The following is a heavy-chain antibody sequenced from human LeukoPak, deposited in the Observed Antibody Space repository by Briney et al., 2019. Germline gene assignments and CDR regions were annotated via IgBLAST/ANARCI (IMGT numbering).Heavy chain of an antibody. Sequence: GGSLRLSCAASGFTFSSYEMNWVRQAPGKGLEWASYISSSGSTIYYADSVKGRFTISRDNAKNSLFLQMSSLRAEDTAVYYCASSDIDTTMVDAFDIWGQGTMVTVSS. V-gene: IGHV3-48*03. J-gene: IGHJ3*02. CDR2: ISSSGSTI. CDR1: GFTFSSYE. CDR3: ASSDIDTTMVDAFDI. D-gene: IGHD3-10*01.